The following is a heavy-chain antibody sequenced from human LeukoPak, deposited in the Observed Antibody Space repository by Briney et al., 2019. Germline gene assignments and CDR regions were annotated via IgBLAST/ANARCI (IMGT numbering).Heavy chain of an antibody. V-gene: IGHV1-18*01. D-gene: IGHD1-7*01. CDR2: ISAYNGNT. J-gene: IGHJ3*02. CDR1: GYTFTSYG. CDR3: ASTVLLTGTTYAFDI. Sequence: GASVKVSCKASGYTFTSYGISWVRQAPGQGLEWMGWISAYNGNTNYSQKLQGRVTMTTDTSTSTAYMELSSLRSEDTAVYYCASTVLLTGTTYAFDIWGQGTMVTVSS.